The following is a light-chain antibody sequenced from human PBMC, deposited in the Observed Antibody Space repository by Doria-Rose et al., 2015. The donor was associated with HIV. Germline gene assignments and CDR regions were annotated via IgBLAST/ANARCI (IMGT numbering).Light chain of an antibody. Sequence: TQSPESLGMSLGERATLNCKSNQSLLHTSKNYLAWHQQKPGQPPKLLIYWASTRQSGVPARFSGSGSGTDFTLTISSLEAEDVAVYYCQQYYDTPSFGPGTTVDIK. CDR3: QQYYDTPS. CDR2: WAS. CDR1: QSLLHTSKNY. V-gene: IGKV4-1*01. J-gene: IGKJ3*01.